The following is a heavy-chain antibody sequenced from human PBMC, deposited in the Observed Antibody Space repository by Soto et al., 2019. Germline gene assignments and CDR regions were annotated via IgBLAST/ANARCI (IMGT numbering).Heavy chain of an antibody. J-gene: IGHJ6*03. CDR1: GFTFSNYA. D-gene: IGHD4-17*01. V-gene: IGHV3-23*01. Sequence: GGSLRLSCAASGFTFSNYAMSWVRQAPGKGLEWVSGISGSGGSTYYADSVKGRFTISRDNSKNTLYLQMNSLRAEDTAVYYCAKDLTVTSYYYYYYMDVWGKGTTVTVSS. CDR2: ISGSGGST. CDR3: AKDLTVTSYYYYYYMDV.